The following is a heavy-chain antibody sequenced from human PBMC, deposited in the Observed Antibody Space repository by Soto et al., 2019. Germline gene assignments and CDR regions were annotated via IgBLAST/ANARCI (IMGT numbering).Heavy chain of an antibody. CDR3: ARDRISTTGWFDP. V-gene: IGHV4-30-2*01. Sequence: SETLSLTCAVSGGSISSGGYSWSWIRQPPGKGLEWIGYIYHSGSTYYNPSLKSRVTISVDRSKNQFSLRLSSVTAADTAVYYCARDRISTTGWFDPWGQGTLVTVSS. D-gene: IGHD1-1*01. J-gene: IGHJ5*02. CDR1: GGSISSGGYS. CDR2: IYHSGST.